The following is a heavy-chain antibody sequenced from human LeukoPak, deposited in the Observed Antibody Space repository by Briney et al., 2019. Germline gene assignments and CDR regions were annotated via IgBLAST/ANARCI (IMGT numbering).Heavy chain of an antibody. CDR2: IYYSGST. CDR3: ASARKDHYDFWSGYYEVTTFDY. V-gene: IGHV4-39*01. CDR1: GGSISSSSYY. J-gene: IGHJ4*02. Sequence: SETLSLTCTVSGGSISSSSYYWGWIRQPPGKGLEWIGSIYYSGSTYYNPSLESRVTISVDTSKNQFSLKLSSVTAADTAVYYCASARKDHYDFWSGYYEVTTFDYWGQGTLVTVSS. D-gene: IGHD3-3*01.